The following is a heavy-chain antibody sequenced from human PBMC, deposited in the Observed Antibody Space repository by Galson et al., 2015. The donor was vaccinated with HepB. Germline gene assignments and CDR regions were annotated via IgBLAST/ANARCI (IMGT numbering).Heavy chain of an antibody. CDR3: AAENYHDSSGRNHDY. J-gene: IGHJ4*02. CDR1: GGTFSSYT. CDR2: IIPILGIA. Sequence: SVKVSCKASGGTFSSYTISWVRQAPGQGLEWMGRIIPILGIANYAQKFQGRVTITADKSTSTAYMELSSLRSGDTAVYYCAAENYHDSSGRNHDYWGQGTLVTVSS. D-gene: IGHD3-22*01. V-gene: IGHV1-69*02.